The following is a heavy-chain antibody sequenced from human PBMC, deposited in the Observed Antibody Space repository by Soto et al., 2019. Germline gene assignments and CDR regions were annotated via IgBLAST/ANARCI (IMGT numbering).Heavy chain of an antibody. CDR1: GFTFSRYW. Sequence: PGGSLRLSCAASGFTFSRYWMSWVRQAPGKGLEWVANIKEDGSEKNDVDSVKGRFTISRDNAKNSLYLQMNSLRVEDTAVYYCAKGGHIDYCGKGTLVTVSS. V-gene: IGHV3-7*03. CDR2: IKEDGSEK. CDR3: AKGGHIDY. D-gene: IGHD3-16*01. J-gene: IGHJ4*02.